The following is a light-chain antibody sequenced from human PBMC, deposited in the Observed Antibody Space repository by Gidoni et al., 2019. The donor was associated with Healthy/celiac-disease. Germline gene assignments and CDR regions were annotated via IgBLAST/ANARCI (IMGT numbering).Light chain of an antibody. J-gene: IGKJ1*01. CDR2: MGS. V-gene: IGKV2-28*01. CDR3: MQALQTPWT. Sequence: IVMTQSPLSLPVSSAQPASISCRSSQSLLHSNGYNYLDWYLQKPGQSPQLLIYMGSNRASGVPDRFSGSGSGTDFTLTISSVEAEDVGVYYCMQALQTPWTFGQGTKVEIK. CDR1: QSLLHSNGYNY.